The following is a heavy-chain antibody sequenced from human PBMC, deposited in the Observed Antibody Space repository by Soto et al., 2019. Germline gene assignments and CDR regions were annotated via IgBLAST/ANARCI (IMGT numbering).Heavy chain of an antibody. Sequence: GGSLRLSCAASGFTFSSYAMHWVRQAPGKGLEWVAVISYDGSNKYYADSVKGRFTISRDNSKNTLYLQMNSLRAEDTTVYYWARDPAEIGPKPLVGIVGATGYFDYWGQGTLVTVSS. D-gene: IGHD1-26*01. J-gene: IGHJ4*02. CDR3: ARDPAEIGPKPLVGIVGATGYFDY. CDR2: ISYDGSNK. V-gene: IGHV3-30-3*01. CDR1: GFTFSSYA.